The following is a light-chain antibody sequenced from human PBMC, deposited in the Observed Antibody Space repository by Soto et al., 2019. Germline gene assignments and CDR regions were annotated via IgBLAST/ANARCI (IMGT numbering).Light chain of an antibody. V-gene: IGKV4-1*01. CDR1: QSVLYSSNNKNY. CDR3: QQYYSTLALT. J-gene: IGKJ4*01. Sequence: DIVMTQSPDSLAVSLGERATTNCKSSQSVLYSSNNKNYLAWYQQKPGQPPKLLIYWASTRESGVPDRFSGSGAGTDFTLTISSLQAEDVAVYYCQQYYSTLALTFGGGTKVEIK. CDR2: WAS.